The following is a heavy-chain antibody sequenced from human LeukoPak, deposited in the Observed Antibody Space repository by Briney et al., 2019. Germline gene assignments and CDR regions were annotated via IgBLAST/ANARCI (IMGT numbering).Heavy chain of an antibody. V-gene: IGHV4-30-2*01. CDR2: IYHSGST. CDR1: DGSISSGGYY. D-gene: IGHD3-22*01. CDR3: ARGLLDYYDSSGYYLDY. Sequence: SETLSLTCTVSDGSISSGGYYWSWIRQPPGKGLEWIGYIYHSGSTYYNPSLKSRVTISVDRSKNQFSLKLSSVTAADTAVFYCARGLLDYYDSSGYYLDYWGQGTLVTVSS. J-gene: IGHJ4*02.